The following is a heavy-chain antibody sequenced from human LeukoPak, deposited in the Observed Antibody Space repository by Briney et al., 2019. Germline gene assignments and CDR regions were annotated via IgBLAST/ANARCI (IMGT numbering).Heavy chain of an antibody. V-gene: IGHV3-66*02. Sequence: GGSLRLSCAASGFTFSTYEMNWVRQAPGKGLEWVSVIYSGGNTDYADSVKGRFTISRDNSKNTVYLQMNSLRAEDTAVYYCARGGYGSGSYGMGHWGQGTLVTVSS. J-gene: IGHJ4*02. CDR2: IYSGGNT. CDR3: ARGGYGSGSYGMGH. CDR1: GFTFSTYE. D-gene: IGHD3-10*01.